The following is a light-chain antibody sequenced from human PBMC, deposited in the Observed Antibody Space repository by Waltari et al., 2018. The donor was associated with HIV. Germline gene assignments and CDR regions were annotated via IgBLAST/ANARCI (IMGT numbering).Light chain of an antibody. CDR3: SSYASDDTVV. CDR1: NRHIGFFHL. Sequence: QSALTQPASVSGSPGQSLTISCTGANRHIGFFHLVPWYRQYPGKAPQLIIYGVTYRPSGISSRFSGSKSGNTASLTISGLQVDDEADYYCSSYASDDTVVFGGGTKLTVL. V-gene: IGLV2-14*01. CDR2: GVT. J-gene: IGLJ2*01.